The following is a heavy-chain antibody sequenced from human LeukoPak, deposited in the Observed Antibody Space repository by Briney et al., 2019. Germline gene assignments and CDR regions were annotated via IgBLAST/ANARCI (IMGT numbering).Heavy chain of an antibody. D-gene: IGHD5-18*01. V-gene: IGHV4-30-2*01. J-gene: IGHJ4*02. CDR2: IYHSGST. Sequence: SQTLSLTCTVSGGSISSGGYYWSWIRQPPGKGLEWIGYIYHSGSTYYNPSLKSRVTISVDRSKNQFSLKLSSVTAADTAAYYCARDSVDTAMEPFDYWGQGTLVTVSS. CDR1: GGSISSGGYY. CDR3: ARDSVDTAMEPFDY.